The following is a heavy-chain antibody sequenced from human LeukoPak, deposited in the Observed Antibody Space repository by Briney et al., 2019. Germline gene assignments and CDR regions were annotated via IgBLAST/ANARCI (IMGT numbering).Heavy chain of an antibody. J-gene: IGHJ6*03. CDR3: AKDLSRNFHWYYMDV. CDR2: MSYDGTNK. CDR1: GFTLGHYD. D-gene: IGHD1-14*01. V-gene: IGHV3-30*18. Sequence: GGSLRLSCAASGFTLGHYDMHWVRQAPGEGLEWVAVMSYDGTNKYYTDSVRGRFTISRDSSTNSLYLRMNSLRAEDTAVYFCAKDLSRNFHWYYMDVWGKGTTVTVSS.